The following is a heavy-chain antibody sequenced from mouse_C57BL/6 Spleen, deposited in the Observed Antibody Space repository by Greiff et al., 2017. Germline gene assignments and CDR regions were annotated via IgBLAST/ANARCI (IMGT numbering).Heavy chain of an antibody. Sequence: EVQLVESGGGLVKPGGSLKLSCAASGFTFSSYAMSWVRQTPEKRLEWVATISDGGSYTYYPDNVKGRFTISRDNAKNNLYLQMSHLKSEDTAMYYCARGLLYSDYFDYWGQGTTLTVSS. V-gene: IGHV5-4*01. J-gene: IGHJ2*01. CDR3: ARGLLYSDYFDY. CDR1: GFTFSSYA. CDR2: ISDGGSYT. D-gene: IGHD2-12*01.